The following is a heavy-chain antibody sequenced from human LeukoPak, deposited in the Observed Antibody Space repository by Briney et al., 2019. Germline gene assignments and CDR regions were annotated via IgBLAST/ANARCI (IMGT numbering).Heavy chain of an antibody. Sequence: ASVKVSCKASGYTFTSYDINWVRQATGQGLEWMGWMNPNSGNTGYAQKFQGRVTITRNTSISTAYMELSGLRSEDTAVYYCARALRAGPKIYYFDYWGQGTLVTVSS. D-gene: IGHD6-13*01. J-gene: IGHJ4*02. CDR2: MNPNSGNT. CDR1: GYTFTSYD. V-gene: IGHV1-8*03. CDR3: ARALRAGPKIYYFDY.